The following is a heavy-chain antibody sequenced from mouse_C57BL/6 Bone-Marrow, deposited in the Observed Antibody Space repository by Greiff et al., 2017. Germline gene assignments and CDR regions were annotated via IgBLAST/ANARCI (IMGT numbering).Heavy chain of an antibody. V-gene: IGHV14-1*01. CDR2: IDPEDGDT. D-gene: IGHD2-4*01. CDR1: GFNIKDYY. J-gene: IGHJ2*01. Sequence: VQLQQSGAELVRPGASVKLSCTASGFNIKDYYMHWVKQRPEQGLAWIGRIDPEDGDTESAPKFQGKATMTADTSSNTAYLQLSSLTSEDTAVYYCTTYDYDGGDYFAYRGQGTTLTVSS. CDR3: TTYDYDGGDYFAY.